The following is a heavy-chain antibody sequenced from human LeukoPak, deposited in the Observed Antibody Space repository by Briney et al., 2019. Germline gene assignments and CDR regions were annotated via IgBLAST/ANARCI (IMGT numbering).Heavy chain of an antibody. CDR2: VYYSGTT. V-gene: IGHV4-59*08. D-gene: IGHD6-13*01. CDR1: GGSISTYY. J-gene: IGHJ4*02. Sequence: SETLSLTCTVSGGSISTYYWSWIRQPPGKGLEWIGYVYYSGTTNYNPSLKSRVTISVDTSKNQFYLKLSSVTAADTAVYYCARPWKSSYTLIEYWGQGTLVTVSS. CDR3: ARPWKSSYTLIEY.